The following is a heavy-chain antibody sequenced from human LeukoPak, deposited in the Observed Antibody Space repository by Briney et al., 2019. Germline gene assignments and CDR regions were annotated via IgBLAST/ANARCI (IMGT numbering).Heavy chain of an antibody. Sequence: GGSLRLSRAASGFTFSSYSMNWVRQAPGKGLEWVSSISSSSSYIYYADSVKGRFTISRDNAKNSLYLQMNSLRAEDTAVYYCARVGITIFGVGQDQELDYWGQGTLVTVSS. D-gene: IGHD3-3*01. CDR1: GFTFSSYS. CDR3: ARVGITIFGVGQDQELDY. J-gene: IGHJ4*02. CDR2: ISSSSSYI. V-gene: IGHV3-21*01.